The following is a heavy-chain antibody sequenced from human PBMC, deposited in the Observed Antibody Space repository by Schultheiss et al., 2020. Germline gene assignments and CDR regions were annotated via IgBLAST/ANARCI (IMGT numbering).Heavy chain of an antibody. CDR2: ITSTSTYM. J-gene: IGHJ3*02. CDR1: GFSFSSYA. Sequence: GGSLRLSCAASGFSFSSYAMSWVRQAPGKGLEWVSSITSTSTYMYYADSVKGRTAITRDNAKNSLYLQMNSLRAEDTAVYYCAKPSLAYCGGDCYADAFDIWGQGTMVTVSS. D-gene: IGHD2-21*02. V-gene: IGHV3-21*01. CDR3: AKPSLAYCGGDCYADAFDI.